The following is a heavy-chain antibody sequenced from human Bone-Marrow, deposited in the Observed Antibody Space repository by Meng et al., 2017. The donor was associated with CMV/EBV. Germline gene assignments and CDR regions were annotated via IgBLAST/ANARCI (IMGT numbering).Heavy chain of an antibody. Sequence: GGSLRLSCSASGFTFSSYWMSWVRQAPGKGLEWVANIKQDGSEKYYVDSVKGRFTISRDNAKKSLYLQMNSLSTEDTAVYYCAKDRVPYDSSTYYFHWGQGTLVTVSS. V-gene: IGHV3-7*01. CDR2: IKQDGSEK. CDR1: GFTFSSYW. CDR3: AKDRVPYDSSTYYFH. D-gene: IGHD3-22*01. J-gene: IGHJ4*02.